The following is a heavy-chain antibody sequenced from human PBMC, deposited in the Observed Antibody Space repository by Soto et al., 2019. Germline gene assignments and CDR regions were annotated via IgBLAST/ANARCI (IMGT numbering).Heavy chain of an antibody. Sequence: QVQLQQWGAGLLKPSETLSLTCAVYGGSFSGYYWSWIRQPPGKGLEWIGEINHSGSTNYNPSLKSRVTISVDTSKNQFSLKLSSVTAADTAVYYCARGRKRTQAWFDPWGQGTLVTVSS. V-gene: IGHV4-34*01. CDR3: ARGRKRTQAWFDP. J-gene: IGHJ5*02. CDR2: INHSGST. CDR1: GGSFSGYY.